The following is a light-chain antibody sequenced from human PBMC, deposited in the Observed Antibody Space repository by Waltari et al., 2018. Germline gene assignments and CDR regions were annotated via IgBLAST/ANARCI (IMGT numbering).Light chain of an antibody. CDR2: LNSDGRH. V-gene: IGLV4-69*01. Sequence: QLVLTQSPSASASLGASVKLTCTLSSGHSSYAIAWPQQQPEKGPRYLMKLNSDGRHSKGDGIPDRFSGSSSGAERYLTISSLQSEDEADYYCQTWGTGINWVFGGGTKLTVL. CDR1: SGHSSYA. CDR3: QTWGTGINWV. J-gene: IGLJ3*02.